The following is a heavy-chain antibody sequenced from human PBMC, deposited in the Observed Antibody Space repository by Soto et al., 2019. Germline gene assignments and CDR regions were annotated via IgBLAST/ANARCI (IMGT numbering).Heavy chain of an antibody. Sequence: GASVKVSCKASGYTFSSYAMHWVRQAPGQRLEWMGWINAGNGNTKYSQKFQGRVTITRDTSASTAYMELSSLRSEDTAVYYCARDIRYCSGGSCYGSLDYYYGMDVWGQGTTGTVS. D-gene: IGHD2-15*01. CDR2: INAGNGNT. V-gene: IGHV1-3*01. CDR3: ARDIRYCSGGSCYGSLDYYYGMDV. J-gene: IGHJ6*02. CDR1: GYTFSSYA.